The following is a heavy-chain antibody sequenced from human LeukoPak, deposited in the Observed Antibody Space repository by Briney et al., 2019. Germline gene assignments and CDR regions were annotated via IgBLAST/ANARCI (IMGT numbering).Heavy chain of an antibody. J-gene: IGHJ4*02. CDR2: ISVYNGNT. D-gene: IGHD3-10*01. CDR1: GYTFINYG. Sequence: ASVKVSCTASGYTFINYGISWVRQAPGQGLERMGWISVYNGNTNYAQRLQGRVTMTTDTSTSTAYMELRSLRSDDTAVYYCARARGSYFDYWGQGTLVTVSS. CDR3: ARARGSYFDY. V-gene: IGHV1-18*01.